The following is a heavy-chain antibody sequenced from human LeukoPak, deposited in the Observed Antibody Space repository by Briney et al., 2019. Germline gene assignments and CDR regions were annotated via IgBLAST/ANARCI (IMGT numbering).Heavy chain of an antibody. D-gene: IGHD5-24*01. CDR3: VRGEMGSGQGFFFDY. CDR1: GGTFISYA. CDR2: IIPIFGTA. J-gene: IGHJ4*02. Sequence: ASVKVSCKASGGTFISYAISWVRQAPGQGLDWMGGIIPIFGTANYAQKFQGRVTITADKSTSTAYMELSSLRSDDTAVYYCVRGEMGSGQGFFFDYWGQGTLVTVSS. V-gene: IGHV1-69*06.